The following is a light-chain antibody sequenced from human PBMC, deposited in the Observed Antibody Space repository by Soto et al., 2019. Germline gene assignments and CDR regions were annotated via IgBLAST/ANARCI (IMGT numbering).Light chain of an antibody. CDR3: YQYENLPT. CDR2: DAS. Sequence: DIQLTQSPSSLSASVGDRVTLTCRASQSINIYLNWYQPKPGRGPKLLIYDASDFEAGVRSSFSGSGSGTDFTFTISRLQPEDIATYHCYQYENLPTFGQGTRLEI. V-gene: IGKV1-33*01. J-gene: IGKJ5*01. CDR1: QSINIY.